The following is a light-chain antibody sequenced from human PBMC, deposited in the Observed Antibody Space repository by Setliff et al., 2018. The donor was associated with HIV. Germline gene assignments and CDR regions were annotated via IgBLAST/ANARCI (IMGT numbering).Light chain of an antibody. Sequence: SLTTACTGTSSNIGTYNYVSWYQQHPGKAPKLTIYDVTKRPSGVSDRFSGSKSGNTASLTISGLQAEDEADYYCCSYGGNSVSYVFGTGTKVTVL. J-gene: IGLJ1*01. CDR2: DVT. CDR3: CSYGGNSVSYV. V-gene: IGLV2-11*03. CDR1: SSNIGTYNY.